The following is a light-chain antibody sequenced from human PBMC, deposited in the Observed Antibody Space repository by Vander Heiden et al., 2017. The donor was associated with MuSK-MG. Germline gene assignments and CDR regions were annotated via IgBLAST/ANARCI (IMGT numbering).Light chain of an antibody. V-gene: IGLV2-23*02. CDR2: EVS. CDR1: SSDVGSYDV. CDR3: CAYGGSRGYV. J-gene: IGLJ1*01. Sequence: QSALTQPASVSGSPGQSITISCTGTSSDVGSYDVVSWYQQYPGKAPKLRIYEVSKRPSGVSNRFSGSKSGNTASLTLSGLQAEDEADYYCCAYGGSRGYVFGTATKVTVL.